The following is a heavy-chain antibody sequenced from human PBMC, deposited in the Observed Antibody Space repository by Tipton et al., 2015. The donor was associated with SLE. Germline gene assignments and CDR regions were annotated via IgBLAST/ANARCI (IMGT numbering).Heavy chain of an antibody. J-gene: IGHJ6*03. CDR1: GFTFTTYG. Sequence: QLVQSGGGVVQPGRSLRVSCAASGFTFTTYGMHWVRQAPGKGLEWVAVISDDGSNKYYTDSVKGRFTISRDNSKNTLYLQMNSLRGEDTAVYYCAKAGGDYYYMDVWGKGTTVTVSS. CDR2: ISDDGSNK. CDR3: AKAGGDYYYMDV. D-gene: IGHD3-10*01. V-gene: IGHV3-30*18.